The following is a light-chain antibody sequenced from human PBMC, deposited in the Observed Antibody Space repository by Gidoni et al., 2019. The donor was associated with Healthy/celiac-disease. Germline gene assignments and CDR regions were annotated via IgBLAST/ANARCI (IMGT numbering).Light chain of an antibody. CDR2: GAS. Sequence: EIVMTQSPATLSVSPGERATLSCRASQSVSSNLAWSQQKPGQAPRLLNYGASTRATGIPARFSGSGSGEEFTLTSSRLQYEGFAVYYCQQYNNWWTFXQXTKVEIK. CDR3: QQYNNWWT. V-gene: IGKV3-15*01. J-gene: IGKJ1*01. CDR1: QSVSSN.